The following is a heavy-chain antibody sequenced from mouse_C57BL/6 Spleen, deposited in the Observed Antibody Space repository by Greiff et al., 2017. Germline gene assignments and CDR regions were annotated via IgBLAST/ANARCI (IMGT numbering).Heavy chain of an antibody. CDR3: ARHVDGSRPRYFDV. D-gene: IGHD1-1*01. CDR1: GFTFSSYT. V-gene: IGHV5-9*01. Sequence: EVKLQESGGGLVKPGGSLKLSCAASGFTFSSYTMSWVRQTPEKRLEWVATISGGGGNTYYPDSVKGRFTISRDNAKNTLYLQMSSLRSEDTALYYCARHVDGSRPRYFDVWGTGTTVTVSS. J-gene: IGHJ1*03. CDR2: ISGGGGNT.